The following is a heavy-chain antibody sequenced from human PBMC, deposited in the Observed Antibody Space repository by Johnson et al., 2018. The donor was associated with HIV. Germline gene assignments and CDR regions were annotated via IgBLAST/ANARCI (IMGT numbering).Heavy chain of an antibody. V-gene: IGHV3-30*04. CDR1: GFPFRNFA. D-gene: IGHD3-22*01. J-gene: IGHJ3*02. Sequence: VQLVESGGGVVQPGTSLRLSCAASGFPFRNFAMHWVRQAPGRGMEWVAVRLFDGGYKHSAESWKGRFTISRDNSKNTLYLQMNSLRAEDTAVYYCARDSDSLYAFDIWGQGTMVTVSS. CDR2: RLFDGGYK. CDR3: ARDSDSLYAFDI.